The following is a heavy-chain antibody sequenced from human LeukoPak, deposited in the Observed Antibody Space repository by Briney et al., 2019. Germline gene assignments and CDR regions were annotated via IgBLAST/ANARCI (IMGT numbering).Heavy chain of an antibody. J-gene: IGHJ5*02. Sequence: GGSLRLSCAASGFTFSSYAMSWVRQAPGKGLEWVSGISGSGGSTYYADSVKGRFTISRDNSENTLYLQMNSLRAEDTAVYYCARGANIITIFGGGTNWFDPWGQGTLVTVSS. V-gene: IGHV3-23*01. CDR2: ISGSGGST. CDR1: GFTFSSYA. CDR3: ARGANIITIFGGGTNWFDP. D-gene: IGHD3-3*01.